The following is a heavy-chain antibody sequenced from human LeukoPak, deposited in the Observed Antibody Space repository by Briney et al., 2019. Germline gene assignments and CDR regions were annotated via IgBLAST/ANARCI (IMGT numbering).Heavy chain of an antibody. CDR2: ISYEGSNK. D-gene: IGHD3-22*01. Sequence: PGGSLRLSCAASGFTFSSYGMHWVRQAPGKGLEWVAVISYEGSNKYYADSVKGRITISRDNSKNTLFLQMNSLRAEDTAVYYCARGPKYYDSSGYYGFDWFGPWGQGTLVTVSS. J-gene: IGHJ5*02. CDR3: ARGPKYYDSSGYYGFDWFGP. V-gene: IGHV3-30*03. CDR1: GFTFSSYG.